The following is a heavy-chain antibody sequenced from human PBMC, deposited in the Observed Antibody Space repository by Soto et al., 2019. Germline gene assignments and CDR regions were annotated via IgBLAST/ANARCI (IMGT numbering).Heavy chain of an antibody. Sequence: EVQLVESGGGLVQPGGSLRLSCAASGFTFSSYWMSWVRQAPGKGLEWVANIKQDGSEKYYVDSVKGRFTISRDNAKNSLYLQMNSLRAEDTAVYYCARVNWNYYYYGMDVWGQGTTVTVSS. J-gene: IGHJ6*02. CDR2: IKQDGSEK. CDR3: ARVNWNYYYYGMDV. CDR1: GFTFSSYW. V-gene: IGHV3-7*03. D-gene: IGHD1-1*01.